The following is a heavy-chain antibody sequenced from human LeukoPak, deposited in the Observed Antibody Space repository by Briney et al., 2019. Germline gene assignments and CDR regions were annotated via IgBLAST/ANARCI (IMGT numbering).Heavy chain of an antibody. D-gene: IGHD3-9*01. V-gene: IGHV4-34*01. Sequence: PSETLSLTCAVYGGSFSGHYWGWIRQPPGKGLEWIGSIYYSGSTYYNPSLKSRVTISVDTSKNQFSLKLSSVTAADTAVYYCARLTGYRIESAFDIWGQGTMVTVSS. J-gene: IGHJ3*02. CDR3: ARLTGYRIESAFDI. CDR2: IYYSGST. CDR1: GGSFSGHY.